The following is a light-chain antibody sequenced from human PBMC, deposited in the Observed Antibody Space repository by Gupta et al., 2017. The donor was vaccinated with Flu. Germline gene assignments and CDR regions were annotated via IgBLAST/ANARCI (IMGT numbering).Light chain of an antibody. J-gene: IGLJ3*02. CDR3: QAWDSSTPNWV. CDR1: KLGDKY. Sequence: SYEVTQPPSVSVSPGQTASITCSGDKLGDKYACWYQQKPGQSPVLVIYEDRKRPSGIPERFSGSNSGNTATLTISGTQAMDEADYYCQAWDSSTPNWVFGGGTKLTVL. V-gene: IGLV3-1*01. CDR2: EDR.